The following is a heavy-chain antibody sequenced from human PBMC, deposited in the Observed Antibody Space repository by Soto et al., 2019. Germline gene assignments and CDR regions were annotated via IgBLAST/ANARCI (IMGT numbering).Heavy chain of an antibody. Sequence: QLQLLESGGDLVKPGGSLRLSCAASGFTVSGNDLSWIRQAPGKGLEWVSSISSSGRAIYYADSVKGRFTISRDNAKESLSLQMSSLSAEDPTIYYCASHHPSGWLYIHSSGHGALVTGSS. D-gene: IGHD6-19*01. CDR2: ISSSGRAI. J-gene: IGHJ5*01. CDR3: ASHHPSGWLYIHS. CDR1: GFTVSGND. V-gene: IGHV3-11*01.